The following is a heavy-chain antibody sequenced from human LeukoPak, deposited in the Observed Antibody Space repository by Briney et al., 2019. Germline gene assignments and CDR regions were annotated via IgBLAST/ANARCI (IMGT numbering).Heavy chain of an antibody. Sequence: ASVKVSCKASGYTFTSYGISWVRQAPGQGLEWMGWISAYNGNTNYAQKLQGRVTMTTVTSTSTAYMELRSLRSDDTAVYYCARGNTVSLPGDRRVWYYGMDVWGQGTTVTVSS. V-gene: IGHV1-18*01. D-gene: IGHD3-16*01. CDR3: ARGNTVSLPGDRRVWYYGMDV. J-gene: IGHJ6*02. CDR1: GYTFTSYG. CDR2: ISAYNGNT.